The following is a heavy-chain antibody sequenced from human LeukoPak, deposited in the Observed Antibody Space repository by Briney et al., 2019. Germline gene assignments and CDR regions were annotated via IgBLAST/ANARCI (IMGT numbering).Heavy chain of an antibody. Sequence: GRSLRLSCAASGFTFDDYAMHWVRQAPGKGLEWVSGISWDSGSIGYADSVKGRFTISRDNAKNSLYLQMNSLRAEDTALYYCAKDIGWRATVAGMVGIGYWGQGTLVTVSS. D-gene: IGHD6-19*01. V-gene: IGHV3-9*01. J-gene: IGHJ1*01. CDR2: ISWDSGSI. CDR3: AKDIGWRATVAGMVGIGY. CDR1: GFTFDDYA.